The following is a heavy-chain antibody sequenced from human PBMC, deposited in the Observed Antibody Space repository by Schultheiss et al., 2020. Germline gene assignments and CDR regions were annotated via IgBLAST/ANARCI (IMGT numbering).Heavy chain of an antibody. V-gene: IGHV3-30*02. J-gene: IGHJ6*03. CDR2: IRYDGSNK. CDR3: AKERSLPAAIYYYYYYYMDV. Sequence: GGSLRLSCAASGFTFSSYGMHWVRQAPGKGLEWVAFIRYDGSNKYYADSVKGRFTISRDNSKNTLYLQMNSLRAEDTAVYYCAKERSLPAAIYYYYYYYMDVWGKGTTVTVSS. CDR1: GFTFSSYG. D-gene: IGHD2-2*01.